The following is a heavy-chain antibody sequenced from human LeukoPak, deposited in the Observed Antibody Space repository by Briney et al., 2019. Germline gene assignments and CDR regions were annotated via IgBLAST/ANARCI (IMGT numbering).Heavy chain of an antibody. V-gene: IGHV4-39*01. CDR1: GFTFSRYW. D-gene: IGHD3-10*01. CDR3: ARLVGAPQVYYFDY. CDR2: IYYSGST. J-gene: IGHJ4*02. Sequence: PGGSLRLSCAASGFTFSRYWMTWIRQTPGKGLEWIGTIYYSGSTYCNPPLKSRVTISVDTSKSHFSLRLSSVTAADTAVYYCARLVGAPQVYYFDYWGQGTLVTVSS.